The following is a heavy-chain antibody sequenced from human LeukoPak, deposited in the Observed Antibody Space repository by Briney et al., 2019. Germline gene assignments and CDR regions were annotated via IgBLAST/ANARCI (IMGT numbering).Heavy chain of an antibody. CDR1: GGSFSGYY. CDR2: INHSGST. D-gene: IGHD6-19*01. Sequence: PSETLSLTCAVYGGSFSGYYWSWIRQPPGKGLEWIGEINHSGSTNYNPSLKSRVTISVDTSKNQFSLKLSSVTAADTAVYYCAGLPNGGSGWHPGPLDAFDIWGQGTMVTVSS. J-gene: IGHJ3*02. V-gene: IGHV4-34*01. CDR3: AGLPNGGSGWHPGPLDAFDI.